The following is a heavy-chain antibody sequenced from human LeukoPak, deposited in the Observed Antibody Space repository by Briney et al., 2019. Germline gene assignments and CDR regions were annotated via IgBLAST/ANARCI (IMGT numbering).Heavy chain of an antibody. Sequence: PSETLSLTCGVSGYYITSGYYWGWVRQPPGKGLEWIGSIYSSGSTYYNPSLKSRVIIIIDTPKNHFSLTLSSVTAADTAVYYCARIPIDSSGYYSVYNWFDPWGQGTLVTVSS. CDR1: GYYITSGYY. CDR2: IYSSGST. D-gene: IGHD3-22*01. V-gene: IGHV4-38-2*01. CDR3: ARIPIDSSGYYSVYNWFDP. J-gene: IGHJ5*02.